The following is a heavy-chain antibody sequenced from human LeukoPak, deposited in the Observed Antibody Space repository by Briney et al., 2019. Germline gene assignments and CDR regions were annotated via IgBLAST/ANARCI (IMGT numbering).Heavy chain of an antibody. CDR2: IIDSGEST. CDR1: GFTFSSYA. V-gene: IGHV3-23*01. CDR3: AKLGGQELHNYYVAV. Sequence: GRSLRISYAASGFTFSSYAMSWGRQAPCEGLDWVSGIIDSGESTYYANFAKGRFTISRDNSNNTLYLQMNSLRAEDTAVYYCAKLGGQELHNYYVAVCGKGTTVAVSS. J-gene: IGHJ6*03. D-gene: IGHD3-16*01.